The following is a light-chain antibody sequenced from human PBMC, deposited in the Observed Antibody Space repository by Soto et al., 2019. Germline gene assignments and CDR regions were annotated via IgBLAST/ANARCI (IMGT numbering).Light chain of an antibody. Sequence: QSVLTQPASVSGSPGQSITISCTGTSSDVGGYNYVSWYQQQPGKAPKFMIYDVTNRPSGVSNRFSGSKSGNTASLTISGLQAEDEADYYCSSYTTSNTRQIVVGTGTKVTVL. CDR2: DVT. V-gene: IGLV2-14*01. CDR1: SSDVGGYNY. CDR3: SSYTTSNTRQIV. J-gene: IGLJ1*01.